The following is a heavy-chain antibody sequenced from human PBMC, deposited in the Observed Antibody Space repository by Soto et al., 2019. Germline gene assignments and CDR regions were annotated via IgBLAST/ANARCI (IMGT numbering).Heavy chain of an antibody. CDR3: AKEGVATRNAFAY. V-gene: IGHV3-9*01. CDR2: IRWNIGSI. J-gene: IGHJ4*02. Sequence: EVQLVESGGGLVQPGRSLRLSCAASGFTFDDYAMHWVLQAPGKGLEWVSGIRWNIGSIGYADSVKSRFTISRDNAKNSLYLQMNSLRAEDTALYYCAKEGVATRNAFAYWGQGTLVTVCS. D-gene: IGHD5-12*01. CDR1: GFTFDDYA.